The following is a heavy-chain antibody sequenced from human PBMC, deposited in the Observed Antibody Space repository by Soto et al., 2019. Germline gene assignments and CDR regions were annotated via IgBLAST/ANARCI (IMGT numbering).Heavy chain of an antibody. Sequence: GGSLRLSCEASGFNFSSYGIHWVRQAPGKGLEWVAIIWNDGSNEYYADSVKGRFTISRDNSKKTVYLQVSKLRDEDTAVYFCARDQTDSGGYYDSCGQGNMVTVYS. CDR2: IWNDGSNE. J-gene: IGHJ4*02. CDR3: ARDQTDSGGYYDS. CDR1: GFNFSSYG. D-gene: IGHD3-22*01. V-gene: IGHV3-33*01.